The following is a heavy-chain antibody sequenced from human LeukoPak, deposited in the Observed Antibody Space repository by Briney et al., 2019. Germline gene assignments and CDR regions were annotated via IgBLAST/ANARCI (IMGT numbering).Heavy chain of an antibody. CDR3: ASSWSTYYDSSGYYYAAY. D-gene: IGHD3-22*01. CDR1: GYTFTGYY. Sequence: APVKVSCKASGYTFTGYYMHWVRQAPGQGLEWMGRTNPNSGGTNYAQKFQGRVTMTRDTSISTAYMELSRLRSDDTAVYYCASSWSTYYDSSGYYYAAYWGQGTLVTVSS. J-gene: IGHJ4*02. V-gene: IGHV1-2*06. CDR2: TNPNSGGT.